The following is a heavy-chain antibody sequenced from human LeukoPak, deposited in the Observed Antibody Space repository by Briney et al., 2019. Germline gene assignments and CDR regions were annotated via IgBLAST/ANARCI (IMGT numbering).Heavy chain of an antibody. Sequence: SETLSLTCTVSGGSISSYYWSWIRQPPGKGLEWIGYIYYSGSTYYNPSLKSRVTISVDTSKNQFSLKLSSVTAADTAVYYCARDIGTTVENDAFDIWGQGTMVTVSS. D-gene: IGHD4-23*01. CDR1: GGSISSYY. J-gene: IGHJ3*02. CDR2: IYYSGST. V-gene: IGHV4-59*12. CDR3: ARDIGTTVENDAFDI.